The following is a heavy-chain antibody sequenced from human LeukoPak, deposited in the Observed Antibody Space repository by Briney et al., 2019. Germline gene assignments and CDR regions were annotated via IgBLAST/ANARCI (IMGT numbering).Heavy chain of an antibody. CDR3: ARDGYYDSSGYYYSAFDI. D-gene: IGHD3-22*01. J-gene: IGHJ3*02. CDR1: GFTFSDYY. V-gene: IGHV3-11*01. CDR2: ISSSGSTI. Sequence: GGSLRLSCAASGFTFSDYYMSWIRQAPGKGLEWVSYISSSGSTIYYADSVKGRFTISRDNAENSLYLQMNSLRAEDTAVYYCARDGYYDSSGYYYSAFDIWGQGTMVTVSS.